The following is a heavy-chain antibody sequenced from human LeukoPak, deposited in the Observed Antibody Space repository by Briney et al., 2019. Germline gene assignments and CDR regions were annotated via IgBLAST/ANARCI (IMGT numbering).Heavy chain of an antibody. D-gene: IGHD3-9*01. CDR2: IYYSGST. CDR1: GGSISSYY. J-gene: IGHJ4*02. V-gene: IGHV4-59*01. CDR3: ARDPGYYDILTGYSSYYFDY. Sequence: SETLSLTCTVSGGSISSYYWSWIRQPPGKGLEWIGYIYYSGSTNYNPSLKSRVTISVDTSKKQFYLKLSCVTAADTAVYYCARDPGYYDILTGYSSYYFDYWGQGTLVIVSS.